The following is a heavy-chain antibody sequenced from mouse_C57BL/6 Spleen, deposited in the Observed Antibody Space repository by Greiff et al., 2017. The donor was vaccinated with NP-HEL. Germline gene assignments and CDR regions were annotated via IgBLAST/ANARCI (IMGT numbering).Heavy chain of an antibody. D-gene: IGHD2-2*01. CDR1: GYTFTDYY. V-gene: IGHV1-26*01. J-gene: IGHJ4*01. Sequence: EVQLQQSGPELVKPGASVKISCKASGYTFTDYYMNWVKQSHGKSLEWIGDINPNNGGTSYNQKFKGKATLTVDKSSSTAYMELRNLTSEDSAVYYCARSTMVTIAMDYWGQGTSVTVSS. CDR2: INPNNGGT. CDR3: ARSTMVTIAMDY.